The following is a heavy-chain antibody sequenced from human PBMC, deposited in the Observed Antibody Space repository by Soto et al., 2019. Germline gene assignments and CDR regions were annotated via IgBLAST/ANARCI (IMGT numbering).Heavy chain of an antibody. Sequence: SETLSLTCTVAGGSISSYYWSWIRQPPGKGLEWIGYIYYSGSTNYNPSLKSRVTISVDTSKNQFSLKLSSVTAADTAVYYCGRAIQEYYFDYWGQGTLVTVSS. V-gene: IGHV4-59*01. CDR1: GGSISSYY. D-gene: IGHD5-18*01. CDR3: GRAIQEYYFDY. J-gene: IGHJ4*02. CDR2: IYYSGST.